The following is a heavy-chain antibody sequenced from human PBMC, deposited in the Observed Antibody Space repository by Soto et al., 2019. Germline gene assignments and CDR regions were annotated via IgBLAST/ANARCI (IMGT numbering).Heavy chain of an antibody. Sequence: QVQLVQSGAEVKKPGASVQVSCKASGYTFTTYDINWVRQAPGQGLEWMGWMNPYTGKAGYAQKFQGRVTMTRDNSISTAYMELSGLRSEDTAVYYCARRKERFGPNYCDYWCQGTLVTVSS. CDR1: GYTFTTYD. V-gene: IGHV1-8*01. D-gene: IGHD3-10*01. CDR2: MNPYTGKA. J-gene: IGHJ4*02. CDR3: ARRKERFGPNYCDY.